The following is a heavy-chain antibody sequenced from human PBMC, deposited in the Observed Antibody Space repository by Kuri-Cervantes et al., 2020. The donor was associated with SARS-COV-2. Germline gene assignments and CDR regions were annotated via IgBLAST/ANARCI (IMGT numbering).Heavy chain of an antibody. CDR3: ASGNDFSLDY. V-gene: IGHV4-59*01. Sequence: GSLRLSCTVSYASMTSFYWSWIRQSQGRGLEWIGYMYYTGKSNYNPSLESRVSMSLAASESRFFLTLTSVTTADTAIYYCASGNDFSLDYWGQGILVTVSS. CDR2: MYYTGKS. J-gene: IGHJ4*02. D-gene: IGHD4-11*01. CDR1: YASMTSFY.